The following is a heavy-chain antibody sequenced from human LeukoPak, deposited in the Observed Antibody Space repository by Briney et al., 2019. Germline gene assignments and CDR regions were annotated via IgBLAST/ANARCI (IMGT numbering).Heavy chain of an antibody. CDR2: IYYSGST. CDR3: ARDRGENRIAAAGAFDI. CDR1: GGSISSYY. Sequence: PSETLSLTCTVSGGSISSYYWGWIRQPPGKGLEWIGYIYYSGSTNYNPSLKGRVTISVDTSKNQFSLRLSSVTAADTAVYYCARDRGENRIAAAGAFDIWGQGTVVTVSS. D-gene: IGHD6-13*01. J-gene: IGHJ3*02. V-gene: IGHV4-59*12.